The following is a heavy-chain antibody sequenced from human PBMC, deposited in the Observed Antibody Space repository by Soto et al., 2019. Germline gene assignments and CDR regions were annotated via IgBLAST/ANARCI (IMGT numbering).Heavy chain of an antibody. D-gene: IGHD2-21*02. V-gene: IGHV4-59*01. CDR3: ARDLWGYCGTDCYPLDV. CDR2: LYNSGST. Sequence: QVRLQESGPGLVKPSETLSLTCTVSGGSIRSYYWSWIRQAPGKGLEWIGYLYNSGSTVYNPSLKSRVTMSVHTSKNQFSLKLNSVTAADTAGYYCARDLWGYCGTDCYPLDVWGQGTTVTVSS. CDR1: GGSIRSYY. J-gene: IGHJ6*02.